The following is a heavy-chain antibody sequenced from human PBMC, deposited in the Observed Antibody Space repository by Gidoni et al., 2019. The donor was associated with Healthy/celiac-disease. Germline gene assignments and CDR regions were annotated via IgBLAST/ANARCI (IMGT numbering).Heavy chain of an antibody. CDR1: GFPVTSNY. V-gene: IGHV3-53*04. D-gene: IGHD2-21*01. CDR3: ARAYFSYYMDV. CDR2: IYSGGGT. Sequence: EVQLVESGGGLVQPGGSLSLSWSASGFPVTSNYMRWVRQAPGEGLEWVSIIYSGGGTYYADSVKGRFTISRHNSKNTLYLQMNSLRTEDTAVYYCARAYFSYYMDVWGKGTTVTVSS. J-gene: IGHJ6*03.